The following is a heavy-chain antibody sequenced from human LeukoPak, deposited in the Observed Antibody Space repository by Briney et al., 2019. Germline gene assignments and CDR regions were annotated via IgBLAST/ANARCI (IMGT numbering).Heavy chain of an antibody. CDR2: IIPIFGTA. V-gene: IGHV1-69*13. CDR3: ARTSPPPIVVVVAANYYYYYGMDV. Sequence: SVKVSCKASGGTFISYAISWVRQAPGQELEWMGGIIPIFGTANYAQKFQGRVTITADESTSTAYMELSSLRSEDTAVYYCARTSPPPIVVVVAANYYYYYGMDVWGQGTTVTVSS. D-gene: IGHD2-15*01. J-gene: IGHJ6*02. CDR1: GGTFISYA.